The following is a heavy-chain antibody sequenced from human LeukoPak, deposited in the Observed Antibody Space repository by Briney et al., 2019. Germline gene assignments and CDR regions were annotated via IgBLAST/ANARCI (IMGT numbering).Heavy chain of an antibody. V-gene: IGHV3-64*01. J-gene: IGHJ6*02. CDR1: GFTFSSYA. CDR2: ISNNGGST. CDR3: AGSLPWTYYYGMDV. D-gene: IGHD3/OR15-3a*01. Sequence: GGSLRLSCAASGFTFSSYALHWVRQAPGRGLEYVSAISNNGGSTYYANSVKGRFTISRDNSKNTLYLQMGSLRAGDMAVYYCAGSLPWTYYYGMDVWGQGTTVTVSS.